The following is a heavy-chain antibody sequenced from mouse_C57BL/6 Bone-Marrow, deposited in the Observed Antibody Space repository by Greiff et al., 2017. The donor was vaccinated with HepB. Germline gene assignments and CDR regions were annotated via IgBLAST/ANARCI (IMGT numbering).Heavy chain of an antibody. CDR2: IHPNSGST. Sequence: VQLQQPGAELVKPGASVKLSCKASGYTFTSYWMHWVKQRPGQGLEWIGMIHPNSGSTNYNEKFKSKATLTVYKSSSTAYMQLSSLTSEDSAVYCCASNWGPYYFDYWGQGTTLTVSA. CDR3: ASNWGPYYFDY. CDR1: GYTFTSYW. V-gene: IGHV1-64*01. D-gene: IGHD4-1*01. J-gene: IGHJ2*01.